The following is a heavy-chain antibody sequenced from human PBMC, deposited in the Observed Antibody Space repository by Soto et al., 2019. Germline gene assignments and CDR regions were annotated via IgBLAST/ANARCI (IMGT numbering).Heavy chain of an antibody. D-gene: IGHD6-6*01. CDR1: CYTFTSYG. CDR3: ARDLSLSRLSACGH. V-gene: IGHV1-18*04. J-gene: IGHJ4*02. CDR2: ISTYNGHT. Sequence: APVKGSLKASCYTFTSYGITRVRQAPGQGLEWVGWISTYNGHTIYAQNLRDRVTLTTDSSTSTVYMEMRSLRSDDTAFYYCARDLSLSRLSACGHWGPGTLVTVSS.